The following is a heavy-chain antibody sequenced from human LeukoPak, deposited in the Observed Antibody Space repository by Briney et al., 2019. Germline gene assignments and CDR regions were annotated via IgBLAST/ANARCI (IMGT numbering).Heavy chain of an antibody. V-gene: IGHV1-2*06. CDR1: GYTFTGYY. J-gene: IGHJ4*02. CDR3: ARDRDYSPDY. D-gene: IGHD2-21*01. CDR2: INPNSGGT. Sequence: ASVKVSCKASGYTFTGYYMHWVRQALGQGLEWMGRINPNSGGTNYAQKLQGRVTMTTDTSTTTAYMELRSLRSDDTAVYYCARDRDYSPDYWGQGTLVTVSS.